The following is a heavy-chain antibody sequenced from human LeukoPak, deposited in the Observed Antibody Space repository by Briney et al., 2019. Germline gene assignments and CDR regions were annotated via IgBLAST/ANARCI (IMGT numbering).Heavy chain of an antibody. D-gene: IGHD5-18*01. CDR3: ARRERGYCYGRGAFDI. J-gene: IGHJ3*02. CDR2: IYPGDSDT. Sequence: GAXXKISFKGSGSRFTSYWIGWVRQMPGKGLEWMGIIYPGDSDTRYSPSFQGQVTISADKSISTAYLQWSSLKASDTAMYYCARRERGYCYGRGAFDIWGQGTMVTVSS. CDR1: GSRFTSYW. V-gene: IGHV5-51*01.